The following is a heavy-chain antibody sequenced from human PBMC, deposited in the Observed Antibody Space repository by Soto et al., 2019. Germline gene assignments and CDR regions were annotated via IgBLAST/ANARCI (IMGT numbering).Heavy chain of an antibody. CDR3: AIRVGPRVAARPINYYYGMDV. CDR2: IIPIFGTA. Sequence: PAVQVSCKASGGTFSSYAISWVRQAPGQGLEWMGGIIPIFGTANYAQKCQGRVTITADESTSTAYMELSSLRSEDTAVYYCAIRVGPRVAARPINYYYGMDVWG. J-gene: IGHJ6*02. CDR1: GGTFSSYA. D-gene: IGHD6-6*01. V-gene: IGHV1-69*13.